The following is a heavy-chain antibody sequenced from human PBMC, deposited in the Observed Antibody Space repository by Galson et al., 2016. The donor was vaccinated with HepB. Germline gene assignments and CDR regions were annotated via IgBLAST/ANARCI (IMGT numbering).Heavy chain of an antibody. CDR3: ARHSHSTSSSARNWFDP. CDR1: GTSIGRYY. D-gene: IGHD6-6*01. J-gene: IGHJ5*02. CDR2: IYSSGAN. V-gene: IGHV4-59*08. Sequence: SETLSPTCTVSGTSIGRYYWNCTRQPPGNGLEWLGYIYSSGANNYHPSPTTRATISVDTSKNQFSLRLSSVTAADPAVYSCARHSHSTSSSARNWFDPWGQGTLVTVSS.